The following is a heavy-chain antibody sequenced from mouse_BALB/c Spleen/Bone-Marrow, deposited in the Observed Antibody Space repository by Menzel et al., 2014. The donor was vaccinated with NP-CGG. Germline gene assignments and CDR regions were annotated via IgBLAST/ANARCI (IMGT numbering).Heavy chain of an antibody. Sequence: QVQLQQSGPGLVAPSQSLSITCTVSGFSLTSYDISWIRQPPGKGLEWLEVIWTGGGTNYNSAFMSRLSISKDNSKSQVFLKMNSLQTDDTAIYYCVRPFAYWGQGTLVTVSA. CDR1: GFSLTSYD. CDR3: VRPFAY. J-gene: IGHJ3*01. CDR2: IWTGGGT. V-gene: IGHV2-9-2*01.